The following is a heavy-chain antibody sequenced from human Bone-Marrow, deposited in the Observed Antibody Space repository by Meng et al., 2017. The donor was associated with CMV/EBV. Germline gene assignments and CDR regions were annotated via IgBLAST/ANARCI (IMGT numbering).Heavy chain of an antibody. CDR3: ARDSEYYDFWSTQWDY. D-gene: IGHD3-3*01. CDR1: GFTFTNHY. V-gene: IGHV3-74*01. CDR2: INADESSV. J-gene: IGHJ4*02. Sequence: GESLKISCVASGFTFTNHYMHWVRQAPGKGLVWVSRINADESSVSYADSVKGRFTISRDNSKNTLYLQMNSLRAEETAVYYCARDSEYYDFWSTQWDYWGQGPLVTVSS.